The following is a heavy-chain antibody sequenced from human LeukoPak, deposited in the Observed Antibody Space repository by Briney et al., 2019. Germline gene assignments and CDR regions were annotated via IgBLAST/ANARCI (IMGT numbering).Heavy chain of an antibody. D-gene: IGHD5-18*01. V-gene: IGHV1-2*02. Sequence: APVKVSCKASGYTFTDYYMHWVRQAPGQGLEWMGWINANSGGTNYAQTFQGRVTMTRDTSISTAYMELSSLRSDDTAVYYCARDPSDAIVDFDYWSQGTLVTVSS. J-gene: IGHJ4*02. CDR3: ARDPSDAIVDFDY. CDR2: INANSGGT. CDR1: GYTFTDYY.